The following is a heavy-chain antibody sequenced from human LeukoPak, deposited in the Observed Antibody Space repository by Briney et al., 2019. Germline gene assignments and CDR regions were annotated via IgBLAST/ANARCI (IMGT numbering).Heavy chain of an antibody. Sequence: PGGSLRLSCAASGFTFSSYGMHWVRQAPGKGLEWVAVIWYDGSNKYYADSVKGRFTISRDNSKNTLYLQMNSLRAEDTAVYYCARSGYCSSTSCYMDLYYFDYWGQGTLVTVSS. D-gene: IGHD2-2*02. J-gene: IGHJ4*02. CDR3: ARSGYCSSTSCYMDLYYFDY. CDR2: IWYDGSNK. CDR1: GFTFSSYG. V-gene: IGHV3-33*01.